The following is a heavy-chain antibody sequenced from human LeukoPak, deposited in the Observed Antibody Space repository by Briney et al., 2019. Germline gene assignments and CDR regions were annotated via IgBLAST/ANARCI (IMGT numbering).Heavy chain of an antibody. V-gene: IGHV1-8*01. CDR2: MNPNSGNT. Sequence: ASVKVSCKASGYTFTSYDINWVRQATGQGLEWMGWMNPNSGNTGYAQKFQGRVTMTRNTSISTAYMELSSLRSEDTAVYYCARGRKRYVGIAAADFDYWGQGTLVTVSS. CDR3: ARGRKRYVGIAAADFDY. J-gene: IGHJ4*02. D-gene: IGHD6-13*01. CDR1: GYTFTSYD.